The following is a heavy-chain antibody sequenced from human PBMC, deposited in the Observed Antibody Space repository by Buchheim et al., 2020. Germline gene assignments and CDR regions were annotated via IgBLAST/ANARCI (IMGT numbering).Heavy chain of an antibody. V-gene: IGHV4-30-4*01. Sequence: QVQLQESGPGLVKPSETLSLTCTVSGGSISSYYWSWIRQPPGKGLEWIGYIYYSGSTYYNPSLKSRVTISVDTSKNQFSLKLSSVTAADTAVYYCARDRSLLWFGEVGHWGQGTL. CDR1: GGSISSYY. D-gene: IGHD3-10*01. J-gene: IGHJ4*02. CDR2: IYYSGST. CDR3: ARDRSLLWFGEVGH.